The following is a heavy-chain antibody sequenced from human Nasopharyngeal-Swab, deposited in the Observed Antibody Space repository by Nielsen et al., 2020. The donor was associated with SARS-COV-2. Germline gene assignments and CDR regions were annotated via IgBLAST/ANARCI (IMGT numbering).Heavy chain of an antibody. CDR2: IIPIFGTA. V-gene: IGHV1-69*13. J-gene: IGHJ6*02. CDR3: ARDVWGPSIAAAAPYYYGMDV. Sequence: SVKVSCKASGGTFSSYAISWVRQAPGQGLEWMGGIIPIFGTANYAQKFQGRVTITADESTSTAYMELSSLRSEDTAVYYCARDVWGPSIAAAAPYYYGMDVWGQGTTVTASS. D-gene: IGHD6-13*01. CDR1: GGTFSSYA.